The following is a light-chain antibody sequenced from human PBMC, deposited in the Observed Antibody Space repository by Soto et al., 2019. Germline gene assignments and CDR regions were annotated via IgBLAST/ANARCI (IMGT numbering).Light chain of an antibody. CDR3: QQYNSYSGT. CDR2: DAS. J-gene: IGKJ1*01. Sequence: IQITQSPSTLSASVGDRVTITCRASQSISSWLAWYQQKPGKAPKLLIYDASSLESGVPSRFSGSGSGTEFTLTISSLQPDDFATYYCQQYNSYSGTFGQGTKVDI. CDR1: QSISSW. V-gene: IGKV1-5*01.